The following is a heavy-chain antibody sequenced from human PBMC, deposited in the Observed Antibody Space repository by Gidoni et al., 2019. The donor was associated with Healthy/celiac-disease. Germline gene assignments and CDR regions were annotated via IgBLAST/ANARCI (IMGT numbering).Heavy chain of an antibody. CDR3: ERGGVDTAMVVYYYYGMDV. J-gene: IGHJ6*02. CDR1: GSTFSTYA. V-gene: IGHV3-30*04. D-gene: IGHD5-18*01. CDR2: ISYDGSNK. Sequence: QVQLVHSWAGVVHPWRPLRLSSAASGSTFSTYALHWVRQAPGKGLEWVAVISYDGSNKYYADAVKGRFTISRDNSKNTLYLQMNSLRAEDTAVYYCERGGVDTAMVVYYYYGMDVWGQGTTVTVSS.